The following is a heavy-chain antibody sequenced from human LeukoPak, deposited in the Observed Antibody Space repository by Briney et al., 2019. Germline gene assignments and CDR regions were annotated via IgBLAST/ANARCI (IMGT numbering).Heavy chain of an antibody. D-gene: IGHD3-10*01. CDR2: IYSGASI. Sequence: GRSLRLSCAASGFTVSSNYMTWVRQAPGKGLELVSVIYSGASIYYAEYVKHRFIISRENSKSTMSLQMNSLRAEDTAVYYCASSRSGAFDYWGQGTLVTVSS. V-gene: IGHV3-66*01. CDR1: GFTVSSNY. CDR3: ASSRSGAFDY. J-gene: IGHJ4*02.